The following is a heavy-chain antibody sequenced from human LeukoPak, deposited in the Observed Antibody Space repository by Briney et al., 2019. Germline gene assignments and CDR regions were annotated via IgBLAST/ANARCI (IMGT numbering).Heavy chain of an antibody. CDR2: ISSSGSTI. V-gene: IGHV3-11*04. Sequence: NPGGSLILSCAASGFTFSDYYMSWIRQAPGRGLEWVSYISSSGSTIYYADSVKGRFTISRDNAKNSLYLQMNSLRAEDTAVYYCVRGLFLLSGYMDVWGKGTTVTVSS. CDR1: GFTFSDYY. J-gene: IGHJ6*03. D-gene: IGHD2-2*01. CDR3: VRGLFLLSGYMDV.